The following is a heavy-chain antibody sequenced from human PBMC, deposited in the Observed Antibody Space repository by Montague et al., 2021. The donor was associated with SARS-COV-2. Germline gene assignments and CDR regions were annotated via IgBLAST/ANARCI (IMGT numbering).Heavy chain of an antibody. CDR3: TTYASGSPAY. Sequence: SLRLSCAASGFTVTDTYMTWVRQAPGKGLEWVGRIESKIVGGTIDYAASVKDRFTISRDDSRNTLYLQMDSLKTDDTAVYYCTTYASGSPAYWGQGTLVTVSS. CDR2: IESKIVGGTI. CDR1: GFTVTDTY. J-gene: IGHJ4*02. D-gene: IGHD1-26*01. V-gene: IGHV3-15*04.